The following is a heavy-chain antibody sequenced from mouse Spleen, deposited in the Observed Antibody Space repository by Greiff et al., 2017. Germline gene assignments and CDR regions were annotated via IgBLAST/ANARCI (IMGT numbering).Heavy chain of an antibody. D-gene: IGHD2-10*01. CDR1: GYAFSSYW. V-gene: IGHV1-80*01. CDR3: ARIEALLPWFAY. Sequence: VQLQQSGAELVKPGASVKISCKASGYAFSSYWMNWVKQRPGKGLEWIGQIYPGDGDTNYNGKFKGKATLTADKSSSTAYMQLSSLTSEDSAVYFCARIEALLPWFAYWGQGTLVTVSA. CDR2: IYPGDGDT. J-gene: IGHJ3*01.